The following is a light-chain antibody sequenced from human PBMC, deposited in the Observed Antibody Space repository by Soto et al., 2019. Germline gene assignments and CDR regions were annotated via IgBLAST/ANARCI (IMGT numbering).Light chain of an antibody. CDR3: SSYTSSSTLVV. CDR2: EVS. CDR1: TSDVGGYNY. J-gene: IGLJ2*01. V-gene: IGLV2-14*01. Sequence: QSALTQPASVSGSPGQSITISCPGTTSDVGGYNYVSWYQHHPGKAPKLIIYEVSNRPSGVSNRFSGSKSGNTASLTISGLQAEDEADYYCSSYTSSSTLVVFGGGTKLTVL.